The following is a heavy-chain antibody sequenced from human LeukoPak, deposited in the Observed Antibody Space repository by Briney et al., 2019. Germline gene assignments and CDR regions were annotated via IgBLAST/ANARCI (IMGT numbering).Heavy chain of an antibody. CDR2: IWYDGSNK. Sequence: PGRSLRLSCAASGFPFSSYGMHWVRQAPGKGLEWVAVIWYDGSNKYYADSVKGRFTISRDNSKNTLYLQMNSLRAEDTAVYYCARTGAYDYVWGSYDFDYWGQGTLVTVSS. D-gene: IGHD3-16*01. CDR1: GFPFSSYG. V-gene: IGHV3-33*01. J-gene: IGHJ4*02. CDR3: ARTGAYDYVWGSYDFDY.